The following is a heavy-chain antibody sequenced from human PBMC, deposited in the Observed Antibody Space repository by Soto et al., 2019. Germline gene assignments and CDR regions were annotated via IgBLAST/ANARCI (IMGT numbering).Heavy chain of an antibody. CDR2: IYHSGSP. Sequence: QVQLQESGPGLVKPSGTLSLTCAVSGGSISSGTWWSWVRQSPGRGLEWIGEIYHSGSPNYNPSLNTRVTLSVDKPQNRSSLSLSSVTAADSALYYCARSIPAAPNWFDPWGQGTLVTVSS. CDR3: ARSIPAAPNWFDP. D-gene: IGHD2-2*01. V-gene: IGHV4-4*02. J-gene: IGHJ5*02. CDR1: GGSISSGTW.